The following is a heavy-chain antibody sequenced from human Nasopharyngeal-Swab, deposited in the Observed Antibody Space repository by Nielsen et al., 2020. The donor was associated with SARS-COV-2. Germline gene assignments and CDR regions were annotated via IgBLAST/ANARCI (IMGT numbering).Heavy chain of an antibody. Sequence: SETLSLTCTVSGGSIRSYYWSWIRQPPGKGLQWIGYTYYSGSTYYNPSLKSRVTTSIDTSKNQFSVKLNSVTAADTAVYFCARVRSSGYYSIDYFDSWGQGTLVTVSS. CDR3: ARVRSSGYYSIDYFDS. V-gene: IGHV4-59*12. D-gene: IGHD3-22*01. CDR2: TYYSGST. J-gene: IGHJ4*02. CDR1: GGSIRSYY.